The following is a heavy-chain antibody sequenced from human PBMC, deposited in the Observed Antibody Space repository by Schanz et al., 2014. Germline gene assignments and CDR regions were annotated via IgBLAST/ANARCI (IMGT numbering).Heavy chain of an antibody. CDR1: GFTFSSYG. J-gene: IGHJ4*02. V-gene: IGHV3-30*18. CDR2: ISYDGNNE. CDR3: AKDTGYCHGGACYCFEY. D-gene: IGHD2-8*02. Sequence: QVQLVESGGGFVQPGGSLRLSCEASGFTFSSYGMHWVRQAPGKGLEWVAVISYDGNNEDYADSVKGRFSISRDNSQNTLYLQMDSLRPEDTAVYFCAKDTGYCHGGACYCFEYWGLGILVTVSS.